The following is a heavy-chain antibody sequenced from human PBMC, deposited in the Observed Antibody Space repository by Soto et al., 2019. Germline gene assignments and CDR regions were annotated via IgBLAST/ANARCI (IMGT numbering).Heavy chain of an antibody. CDR1: GFSFSDYF. J-gene: IGHJ5*02. CDR3: ARDKYGSGSYYSYNWFDP. Sequence: PSVKVSFKASGFSFSDYFMHWLRQAPGQGLEWMGIINPSGDSRNYAQKFQGRVTITRDTSTSTVYMDLSSLRYEDTAAYYCARDKYGSGSYYSYNWFDPWGQGTLVTVSS. V-gene: IGHV1-46*01. CDR2: INPSGDSR. D-gene: IGHD3-10*01.